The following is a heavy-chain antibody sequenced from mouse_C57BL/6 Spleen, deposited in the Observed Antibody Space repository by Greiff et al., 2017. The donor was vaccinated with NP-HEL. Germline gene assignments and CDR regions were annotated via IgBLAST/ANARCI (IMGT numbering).Heavy chain of an antibody. Sequence: DVQLVESGGGLVKPGGSLKLSCAASGFTFSDYGMHWVRQAPEKGLEWVAYISSGSSTLYYADTVKGRFTISRDNAKNTLFLQMTSLRSEDTAMYYCARGGDYYFDYWGQGTTLTVSS. CDR3: ARGGDYYFDY. V-gene: IGHV5-17*01. D-gene: IGHD3-3*01. CDR1: GFTFSDYG. J-gene: IGHJ2*01. CDR2: ISSGSSTL.